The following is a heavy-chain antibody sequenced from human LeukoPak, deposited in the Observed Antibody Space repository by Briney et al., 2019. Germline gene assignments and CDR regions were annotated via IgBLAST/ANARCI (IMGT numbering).Heavy chain of an antibody. J-gene: IGHJ4*02. D-gene: IGHD3-22*01. CDR2: IIPIFGTA. CDR3: AFSSGYYFDY. V-gene: IGHV1-69*05. Sequence: GSSVKVSCKASGGTFSSYVISWVRQAPGQGLEWMGGIIPIFGTANYAQKFQGRVTITTDESTSTAYMELSSLRSEDTAVYYCAFSSGYYFDYWGQGTLVTVSS. CDR1: GGTFSSYV.